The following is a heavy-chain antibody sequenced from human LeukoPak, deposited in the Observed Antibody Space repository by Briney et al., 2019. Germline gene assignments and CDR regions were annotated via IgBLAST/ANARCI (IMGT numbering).Heavy chain of an antibody. CDR2: INPNSGGT. J-gene: IGHJ4*02. Sequence: ASVKVSCKASGYTFTCYYMHWVRQAPGQGLEWMGWINPNSGGTNYAQKFQGRVTMTRDTSISTAYMELSRLRSDDTAVYYCAREGSDILTVYYFDYWGQGTLVTVSS. CDR1: GYTFTCYY. V-gene: IGHV1-2*02. CDR3: AREGSDILTVYYFDY. D-gene: IGHD3-9*01.